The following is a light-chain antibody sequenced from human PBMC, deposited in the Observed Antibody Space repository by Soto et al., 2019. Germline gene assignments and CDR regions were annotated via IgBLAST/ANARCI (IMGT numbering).Light chain of an antibody. CDR3: QEHDNLFT. CDR1: QAFGNN. CDR2: DLS. V-gene: IGKV1-33*01. J-gene: IGKJ4*01. Sequence: DIQMTQSPSSLSGPVGDRFGITCHASQAFGNNLNWYQQKPGRAPKLLIYDLSNLETGVPSRFSGSGSGTDFTFTISSLQPEDIATYYCQEHDNLFTFAGGTKVDIK.